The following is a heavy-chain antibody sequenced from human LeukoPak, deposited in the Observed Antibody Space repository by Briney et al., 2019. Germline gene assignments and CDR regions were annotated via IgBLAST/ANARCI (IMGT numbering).Heavy chain of an antibody. CDR3: ARDPSSSWYYYSYYMDV. V-gene: IGHV3-23*01. J-gene: IGHJ6*03. CDR2: ISGSGGNT. D-gene: IGHD6-13*01. CDR1: GFTFSSSA. Sequence: GGSLRLSCAASGFTFSSSAMSWVRQAPGKGLEWVSAISGSGGNTYYADSVKGRFTISRDNAKNTLYLQMNSLRAEDTAVYYCARDPSSSWYYYSYYMDVWGKGTTVTVSS.